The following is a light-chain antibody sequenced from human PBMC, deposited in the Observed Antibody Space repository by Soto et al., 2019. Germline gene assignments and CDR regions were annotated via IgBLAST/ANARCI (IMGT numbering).Light chain of an antibody. J-gene: IGKJ1*01. CDR3: QQYKNWPHT. CDR1: QSVSDN. CDR2: GAS. V-gene: IGKV3-15*01. Sequence: VMVQSPGTLSLSPGERATLSCRASQSVSDNLAWYQQRPGQGPRLLIYGASTRATGIPARFSGSGSGTEFTLTISSLQSEDFAVYYCQQYKNWPHTFGQGTKVDIK.